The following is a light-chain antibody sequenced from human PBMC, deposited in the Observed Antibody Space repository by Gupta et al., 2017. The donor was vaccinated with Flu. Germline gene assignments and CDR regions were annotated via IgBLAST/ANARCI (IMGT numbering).Light chain of an antibody. V-gene: IGKV3-11*01. Sequence: PATLSLYPGERATLSCRASQNVGRFLVWYQQKPGQAPRLLMSDASTRATGIPARFGGSGSGTEFTLTISSLEPEDLAVYFCQQGDNWPMTFGQGTLLDIK. CDR3: QQGDNWPMT. J-gene: IGKJ5*01. CDR1: QNVGRF. CDR2: DAS.